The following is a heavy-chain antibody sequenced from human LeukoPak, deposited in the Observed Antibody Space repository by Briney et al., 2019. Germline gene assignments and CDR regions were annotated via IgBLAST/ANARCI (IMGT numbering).Heavy chain of an antibody. Sequence: WASVKVSCKASGGTFSSYAISWVRQAPGQGLEWMGGIIPIFGTANYAQKFQGRVTITTDESTSTAYMELSSLRSEDTAVYYCARDRRLKYSSSSCWFDPWGQGTLVTVSS. CDR1: GGTFSSYA. CDR3: ARDRRLKYSSSSCWFDP. D-gene: IGHD6-6*01. CDR2: IIPIFGTA. V-gene: IGHV1-69*05. J-gene: IGHJ5*02.